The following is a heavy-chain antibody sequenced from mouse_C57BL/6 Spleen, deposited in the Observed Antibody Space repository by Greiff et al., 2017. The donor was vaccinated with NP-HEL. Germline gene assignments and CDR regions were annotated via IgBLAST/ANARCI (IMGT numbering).Heavy chain of an antibody. J-gene: IGHJ4*01. CDR3: ARSLPAMDY. V-gene: IGHV7-3*01. Sequence: EVQLMESGGGLVQPGGSLSLSCAASGFTFTDYYMSWVRQPPGKALEWLGFIRNKANGYTTEYSASVKGRFTISRDNSQSILYLQMNALRAEDSATYYCARSLPAMDYWGQGTSVTVSS. CDR1: GFTFTDYY. CDR2: IRNKANGYTT.